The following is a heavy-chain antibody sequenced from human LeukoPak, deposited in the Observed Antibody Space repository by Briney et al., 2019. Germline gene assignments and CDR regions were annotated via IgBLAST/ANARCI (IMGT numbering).Heavy chain of an antibody. J-gene: IGHJ4*02. Sequence: ASVKVSCKASGYTFTGYYMHWVRQAPGQGLEWMGWINPNGGGTNYAQKFQGRVTMTRDTSISTAYMELSRLRSDDTAVYYCARDLGGGDYEGVYWGQGTLVTVSS. D-gene: IGHD4-17*01. V-gene: IGHV1-2*02. CDR2: INPNGGGT. CDR3: ARDLGGGDYEGVY. CDR1: GYTFTGYY.